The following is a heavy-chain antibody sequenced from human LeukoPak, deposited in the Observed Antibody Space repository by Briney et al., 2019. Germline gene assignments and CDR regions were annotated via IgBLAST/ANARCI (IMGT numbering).Heavy chain of an antibody. D-gene: IGHD2-2*01. CDR1: GFTFSSYG. Sequence: TGGSLRLSCAASGFTFSSYGMHWVRQAPGKGLEWVAFIRYDGSNKYDADSVKGRFTISRDNSKNTLYLQMNSLRAEDTAVYYCAKAAAICYYYYMDVWGKGTTVTVSS. CDR3: AKAAAICYYYYMDV. J-gene: IGHJ6*03. V-gene: IGHV3-30*02. CDR2: IRYDGSNK.